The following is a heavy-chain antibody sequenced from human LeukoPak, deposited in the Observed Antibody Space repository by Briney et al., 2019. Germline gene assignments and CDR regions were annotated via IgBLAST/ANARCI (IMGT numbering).Heavy chain of an antibody. J-gene: IGHJ3*02. Sequence: GGSLRLSCAASGFTFSSYSMNWVRQAPGKGLGWVSSISSSRSYIYYADSVKGRFTISRDNAKNSLYLQMNSLRAEDTAVYYCARDNRYSGSYYDAFDIWGQGTMVTVSS. CDR1: GFTFSSYS. CDR3: ARDNRYSGSYYDAFDI. D-gene: IGHD1-26*01. V-gene: IGHV3-21*01. CDR2: ISSSRSYI.